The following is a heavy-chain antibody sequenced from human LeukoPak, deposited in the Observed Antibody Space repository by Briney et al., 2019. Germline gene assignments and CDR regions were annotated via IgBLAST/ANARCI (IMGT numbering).Heavy chain of an antibody. J-gene: IGHJ6*03. CDR2: INPNSGGT. Sequence: ASVKVSCKASGYTFTGYYMHWVRQAPGQGLEWMGWINPNSGGTNYAQKFQGRVTMTRDTSIGTAYMELSRLRSDDTAVYYCARGPLLVYYYYYMDVWGKGTTVTVSS. CDR3: ARGPLLVYYYYYMDV. CDR1: GYTFTGYY. V-gene: IGHV1-2*02.